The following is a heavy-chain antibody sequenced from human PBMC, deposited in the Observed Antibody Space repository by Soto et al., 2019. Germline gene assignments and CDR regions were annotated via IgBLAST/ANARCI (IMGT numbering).Heavy chain of an antibody. CDR3: CRSNKRALSRAFGVTNPDYFSP. CDR1: GFMFGDYA. Sequence: EVRLVESGGTLVQPGRSLRLSCAGSGFMFGDYAMHWVRQAPGKGLEWVSGISWSSSSTAYADSVKGRFTISRDDAKNSLYLHMNSLRPEDTAFYYCCRSNKRALSRAFGVTNPDYFSPWGQGALVSVSS. D-gene: IGHD3-16*01. J-gene: IGHJ5*02. CDR2: ISWSSSST. V-gene: IGHV3-9*01.